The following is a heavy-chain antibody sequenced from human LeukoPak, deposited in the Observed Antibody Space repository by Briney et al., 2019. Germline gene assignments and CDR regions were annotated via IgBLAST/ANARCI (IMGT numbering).Heavy chain of an antibody. V-gene: IGHV3-30*04. J-gene: IGHJ5*02. Sequence: PGGSLRLSCAASGFTFSSYAMHWVRQAPGKGLEWVAVISYDGSNKYYADSVKGRFTISRDNSKNTLFLQMSSLTAEDTAVYYCARWSCDHWGQGTLVTVSS. CDR1: GFTFSSYA. CDR2: ISYDGSNK. CDR3: ARWSCDH.